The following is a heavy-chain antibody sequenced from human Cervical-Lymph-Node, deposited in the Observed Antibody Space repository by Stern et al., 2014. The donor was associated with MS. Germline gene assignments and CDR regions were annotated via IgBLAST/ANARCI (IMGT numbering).Heavy chain of an antibody. J-gene: IGHJ4*02. CDR3: ALSPYISGRRSLDY. Sequence: QITLKESGPTLVKPTQTLTLTCTLSGFSLDTGGMGVVWLRQAPGKALEFFALIYWDDDKRYNTFLKSIIIITKDTSNNQEALTLTNLPPVDTATYFCALSPYISGRRSLDYWGQGTLVTVSA. D-gene: IGHD3-3*01. V-gene: IGHV2-5*02. CDR1: GFSLDTGGMG. CDR2: IYWDDDK.